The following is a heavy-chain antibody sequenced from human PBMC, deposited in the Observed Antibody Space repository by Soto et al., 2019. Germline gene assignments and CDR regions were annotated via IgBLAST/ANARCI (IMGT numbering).Heavy chain of an antibody. CDR1: GYTFTSYA. V-gene: IGHV1-3*01. J-gene: IGHJ6*02. D-gene: IGHD3-3*01. CDR2: INAGNGNT. Sequence: ASVKVSCKASGYTFTSYAMHWVRQAPGQRLEWMGWINAGNGNTKYSQKFQGRVTITRDTSASTAYMELSSLRSEDTAVYYCARDRLRFLEWLSIPQDYYYYCGMDVWGQGTTVTGSS. CDR3: ARDRLRFLEWLSIPQDYYYYCGMDV.